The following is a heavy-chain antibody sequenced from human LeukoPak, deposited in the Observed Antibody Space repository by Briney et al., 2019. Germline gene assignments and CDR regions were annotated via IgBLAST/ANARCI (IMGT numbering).Heavy chain of an antibody. CDR1: GFTFSDYY. CDR2: ISSSGSTI. D-gene: IGHD3-22*01. Sequence: PGRSLRLSCAASGFTFSDYYMSWIRQAPGKGLEWVSYISSSGSTIYYADSVKGRFTISRDNAKNSLYLQMNSLRAEDTAVYYCASAFRDYYDSSDTRGYWGQGTLVTVSS. CDR3: ASAFRDYYDSSDTRGY. V-gene: IGHV3-11*01. J-gene: IGHJ4*02.